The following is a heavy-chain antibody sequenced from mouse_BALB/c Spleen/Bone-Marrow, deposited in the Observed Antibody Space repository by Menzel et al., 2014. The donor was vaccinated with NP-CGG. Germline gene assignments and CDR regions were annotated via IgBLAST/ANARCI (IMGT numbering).Heavy chain of an antibody. J-gene: IGHJ3*01. CDR1: GFDFSRYW. CDR2: INPESNTI. Sequence: EVQVVESGGGLVQPGGSLKLSCAASGFDFSRYWMSWVRQAPGKGLQWIGEINPESNTINYTPSLKGKFIISRDNAKNTLYLQMSKVRSEDTALYCCARLGYYGWFAYWGQGTLVTVSA. V-gene: IGHV4-1*02. D-gene: IGHD2-3*01. CDR3: ARLGYYGWFAY.